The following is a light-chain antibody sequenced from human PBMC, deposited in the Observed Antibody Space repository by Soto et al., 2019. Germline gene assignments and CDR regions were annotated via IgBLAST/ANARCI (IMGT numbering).Light chain of an antibody. CDR3: QHYNTYPWT. Sequence: DIQMTQSPSILSASVGDRVTITCLASQSISSWLAWYQQKPGKAPNLLIHKASHLESGVPSRFSGSGSGTEFTLTISSLQPGDFATYYCQHYNTYPWTFGQGTKVDI. CDR1: QSISSW. J-gene: IGKJ1*01. CDR2: KAS. V-gene: IGKV1-5*03.